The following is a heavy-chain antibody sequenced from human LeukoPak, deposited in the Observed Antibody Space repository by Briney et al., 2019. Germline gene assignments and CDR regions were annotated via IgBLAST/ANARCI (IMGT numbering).Heavy chain of an antibody. CDR1: GFTFSRYW. CDR3: ARAYGDRGTDAFDI. J-gene: IGHJ3*02. Sequence: GGSLRLSCAASGFTFSRYWMSWVRQAPGKGLEWVANIKQDGSETYYVDSVKGRFSISRDNAKNSLYLQMNSLRAEDTAVYYCARAYGDRGTDAFDIWGQGTMVTVSS. V-gene: IGHV3-7*05. CDR2: IKQDGSET. D-gene: IGHD3-16*01.